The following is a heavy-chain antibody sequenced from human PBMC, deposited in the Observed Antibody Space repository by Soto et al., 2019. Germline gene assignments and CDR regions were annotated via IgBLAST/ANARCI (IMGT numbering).Heavy chain of an antibody. Sequence: SETLSLTCAVSGGSISSSNWWSWVRQPPGKGLEWIGEIYHSGSTNYNPSLKSRVTISVDKSKNQFSLKLSSVTAADTAVYYCARLEGSSGYYYFDYWGQGTLVTVSS. CDR2: IYHSGST. CDR1: GGSISSSNW. D-gene: IGHD3-22*01. J-gene: IGHJ4*02. V-gene: IGHV4-4*02. CDR3: ARLEGSSGYYYFDY.